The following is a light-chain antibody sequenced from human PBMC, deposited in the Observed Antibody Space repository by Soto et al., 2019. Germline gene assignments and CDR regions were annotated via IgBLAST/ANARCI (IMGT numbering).Light chain of an antibody. V-gene: IGKV3-11*01. CDR1: QSISNY. Sequence: EIVLTQSPATLSLSPGERATLSCRASQSISNYLAWFQQKPGQAPRLLIYGASSRATDIPARFSGSGSGTDFTLIISSLEPEDFAFYFCQQGSTWPWTFGQGTKVDIK. CDR3: QQGSTWPWT. J-gene: IGKJ1*01. CDR2: GAS.